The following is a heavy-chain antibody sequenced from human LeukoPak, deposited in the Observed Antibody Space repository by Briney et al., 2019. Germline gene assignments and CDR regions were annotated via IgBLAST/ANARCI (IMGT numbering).Heavy chain of an antibody. CDR1: GFTFSSYA. CDR2: ISGSGGST. CDR3: AKFVVRTAKGYDAFDI. J-gene: IGHJ3*02. V-gene: IGHV3-23*01. Sequence: PGGSLRLSCAASGFTFSSYAMSWVRQAPGKGLEWVSAISGSGGSTYYADSVKGRFTISRDNSKNTLYLQMNSLRAEDTAVYYCAKFVVRTAKGYDAFDIWGQGTMVTVSS. D-gene: IGHD2-15*01.